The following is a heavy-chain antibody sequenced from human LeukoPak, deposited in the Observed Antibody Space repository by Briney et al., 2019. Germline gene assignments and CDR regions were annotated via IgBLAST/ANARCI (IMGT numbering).Heavy chain of an antibody. CDR3: AREVVVTRFDY. CDR1: GYTFTINA. V-gene: IGHV7-4-1*02. CDR2: INTNTGNP. J-gene: IGHJ4*02. D-gene: IGHD3-22*01. Sequence: ASVKVSFKASGYTFTINAMNWVRQAPGQGLELMGWINTNTGNPTYAQGFTGRFVFSLDASVSTAYLQISSLKAEDTAVYYCAREVVVTRFDYWGQGTMVTVSS.